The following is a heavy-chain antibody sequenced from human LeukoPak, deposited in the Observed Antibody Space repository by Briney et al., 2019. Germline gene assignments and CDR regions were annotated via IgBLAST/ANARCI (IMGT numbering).Heavy chain of an antibody. CDR1: GFTFSSCC. Sequence: GGPLRLSCAASGFTFSSCCMSWVRQAPGKGLEWVSYISSSSTTIYYGDSVKGRFTISRDNSKNTLYLQMNSLRAEDTAVYYCAKDITSGSYRAGDFDYWGQGTLVTVSS. CDR2: ISSSSTTI. J-gene: IGHJ4*02. CDR3: AKDITSGSYRAGDFDY. D-gene: IGHD3-10*01. V-gene: IGHV3-48*01.